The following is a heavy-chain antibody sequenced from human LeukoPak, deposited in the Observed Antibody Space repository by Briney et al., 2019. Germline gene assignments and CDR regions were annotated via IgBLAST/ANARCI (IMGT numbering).Heavy chain of an antibody. V-gene: IGHV3-66*01. D-gene: IGHD1-1*01. Sequence: GGSLRLSCAASGFTVSRDYMNWVRQAPGKGLEWVSVIYSGGSTTYADSVEGRFAISRDESGTTVFLQMNSLKDEDTGIYYCARGSLEDLSDWGQGTLVTVSS. CDR3: ARGSLEDLSD. CDR1: GFTVSRDY. J-gene: IGHJ4*02. CDR2: IYSGGST.